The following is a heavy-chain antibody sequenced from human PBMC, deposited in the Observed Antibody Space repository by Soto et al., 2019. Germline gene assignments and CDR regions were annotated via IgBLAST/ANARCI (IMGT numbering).Heavy chain of an antibody. D-gene: IGHD6-19*01. V-gene: IGHV3-30-3*01. CDR1: GFTFSSYA. CDR3: ARVAIAVALMDYFDY. Sequence: QVQLVESGGGVVQPGRSLRLSCAASGFTFSSYAMHWVRQAPGKGLEWVAVISYDGSNKYYADSVKGRFTISRDNSKNTLYLQMNSLRAEDTALYYCARVAIAVALMDYFDYWGQGTLVTVSS. CDR2: ISYDGSNK. J-gene: IGHJ4*02.